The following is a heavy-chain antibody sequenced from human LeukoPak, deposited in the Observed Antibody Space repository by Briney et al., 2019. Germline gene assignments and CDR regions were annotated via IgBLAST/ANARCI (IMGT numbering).Heavy chain of an antibody. Sequence: RGPLRLACAASGFTFSSYEMNWVRQAPGRVLEWVSYIGNTGRTIYYTDSVKGRFTISRDNAKNSLYLQMNSLRAEDTAIYYCVRGDRYFFDFWGQGTLVTVSS. CDR2: IGNTGRTI. V-gene: IGHV3-48*03. CDR1: GFTFSSYE. CDR3: VRGDRYFFDF. J-gene: IGHJ4*02.